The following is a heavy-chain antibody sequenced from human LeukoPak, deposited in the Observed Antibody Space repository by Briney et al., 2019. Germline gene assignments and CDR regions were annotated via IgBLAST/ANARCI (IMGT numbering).Heavy chain of an antibody. CDR2: ISGSGVST. J-gene: IGHJ4*02. Sequence: QPGRSLRLSCIASGFTFSTYAMSWVRQAPGEGLEWVSGISGSGVSTYYTDSVKGRFTISRDNSKNTLHLQMRSLRAEDTALYYCVKDRCDRATCPEVWGQGTLVTVSS. CDR3: VKDRCDRATCPEV. V-gene: IGHV3-23*01. CDR1: GFTFSTYA. D-gene: IGHD1-14*01.